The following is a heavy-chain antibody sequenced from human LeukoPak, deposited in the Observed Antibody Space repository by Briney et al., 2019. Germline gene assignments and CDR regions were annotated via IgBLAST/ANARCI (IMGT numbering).Heavy chain of an antibody. Sequence: GGSLRLSCAASGFTFSSYGMHWVRQAPGKGLEWVAFIRYDGSNKYYADSVKGRFTISRDNSKNTLYLQMNSLRAEDTAVYYCAKDYNYDFWSGYYLYYFDYWGQGTLVTVSS. J-gene: IGHJ4*02. V-gene: IGHV3-30*02. CDR3: AKDYNYDFWSGYYLYYFDY. D-gene: IGHD3-3*01. CDR1: GFTFSSYG. CDR2: IRYDGSNK.